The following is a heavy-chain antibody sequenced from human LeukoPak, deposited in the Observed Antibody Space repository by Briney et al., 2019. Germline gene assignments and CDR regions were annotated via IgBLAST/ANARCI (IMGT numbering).Heavy chain of an antibody. V-gene: IGHV1-18*01. CDR1: GYTFTSYG. Sequence: GASVKVSCKASGYTFTSYGISWVRQAPGQGLEWIGWISAYNGNTNYAQKLQGRVTMTTDTSTSTAYMELRSLRSDDTAVYYCAREGLIVATTAHHDAFDIWGQGTMGTVSS. CDR2: ISAYNGNT. D-gene: IGHD5-12*01. CDR3: AREGLIVATTAHHDAFDI. J-gene: IGHJ3*02.